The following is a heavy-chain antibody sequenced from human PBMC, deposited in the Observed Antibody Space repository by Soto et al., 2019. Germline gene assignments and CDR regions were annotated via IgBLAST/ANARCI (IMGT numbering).Heavy chain of an antibody. Sequence: GESLKISCKGFGYSFSNHWIGWVRQMPRKGLEWMGIIDLSNSGTRYSPSFQGQVAISADKSISTVYLQWSSLKASDTAMYYCARRTSTSGWRHYFDYWGQGTLVTVSS. CDR2: IDLSNSGT. V-gene: IGHV5-51*01. J-gene: IGHJ4*02. D-gene: IGHD6-19*01. CDR3: ARRTSTSGWRHYFDY. CDR1: GYSFSNHW.